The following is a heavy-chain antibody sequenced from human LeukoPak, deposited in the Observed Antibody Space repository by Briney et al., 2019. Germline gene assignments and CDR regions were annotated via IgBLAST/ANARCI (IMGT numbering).Heavy chain of an antibody. Sequence: GGSLRLSCVVSGFTFSDYYMSWIRQTPGKGLEWVSYISSDNSTAYYADSAKGRFTVSRDNAKDSLYLQMNSLRAEDTAVYYCARQGYCSRGSCYWSGWFDPWGQGTLVTVSS. D-gene: IGHD2-15*01. V-gene: IGHV3-11*01. CDR1: GFTFSDYY. J-gene: IGHJ5*02. CDR3: ARQGYCSRGSCYWSGWFDP. CDR2: ISSDNSTA.